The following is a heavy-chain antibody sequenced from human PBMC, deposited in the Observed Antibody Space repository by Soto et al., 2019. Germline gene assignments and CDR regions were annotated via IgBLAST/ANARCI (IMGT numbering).Heavy chain of an antibody. V-gene: IGHV5-51*01. D-gene: IGHD3-10*01. Sequence: EVQLVQSGAEVKKPGESLKISCKGSGYTFTSYWIGWVRQMPGKGLEWMGIINPVDSDTRYCPSFQGQVTISADKSISTAYLQSTSLKASDTALYYCAKSISGFYSHFDTWGQGTQVTVSS. CDR3: AKSISGFYSHFDT. J-gene: IGHJ4*02. CDR2: INPVDSDT. CDR1: GYTFTSYW.